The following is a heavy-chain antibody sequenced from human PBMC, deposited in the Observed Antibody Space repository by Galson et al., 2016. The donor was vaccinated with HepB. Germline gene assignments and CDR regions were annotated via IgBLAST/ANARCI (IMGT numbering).Heavy chain of an antibody. V-gene: IGHV3-33*06. D-gene: IGHD2-15*01. CDR3: AKDGGYCSDATCYYRNS. Sequence: SLRLSCAASGFRFTDYGMHWFRQAPGKGLEWVAVISYDGRDKNYGESVRGRFTISRDNSKNTLSLQMNSLRAEDTAVYYCAKDGGYCSDATCYYRNSWGQGTLVTVSS. CDR1: GFRFTDYG. CDR2: ISYDGRDK. J-gene: IGHJ4*02.